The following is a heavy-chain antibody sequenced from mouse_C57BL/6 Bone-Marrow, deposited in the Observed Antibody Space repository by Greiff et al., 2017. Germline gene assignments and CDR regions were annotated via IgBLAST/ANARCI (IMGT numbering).Heavy chain of an antibody. CDR2: ISSGGSYT. Sequence: VQVVESGGDLVKPGGSLKLSCAASGFTFSSYGLSWVRQTPDKRLEWVATISSGGSYTYYPDSVKGRFTISRDNAKNTLYLQMSSLKSEDTAMYYCARRSRYLDYFDYWGQGTTLTVSS. CDR1: GFTFSSYG. CDR3: ARRSRYLDYFDY. J-gene: IGHJ2*01. D-gene: IGHD5-1*01. V-gene: IGHV5-6*01.